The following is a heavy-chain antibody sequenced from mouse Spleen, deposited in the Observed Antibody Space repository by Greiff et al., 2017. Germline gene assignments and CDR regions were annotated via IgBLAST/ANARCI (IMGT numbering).Heavy chain of an antibody. CDR2: ISYDGTN. Sequence: ESGPGLVQPSQSLSLTCSVTGYSITSGYYWNWIRQFPGNKLEWMGYISYDGTNNYNPFLKNRISITRDTSKNQFFLKLNSVTTEDTATYSCARNYRYDPAWFAYWGQGTLVTVSA. D-gene: IGHD2-14*01. V-gene: IGHV3-6*02. CDR3: ARNYRYDPAWFAY. CDR1: GYSITSGYY. J-gene: IGHJ3*01.